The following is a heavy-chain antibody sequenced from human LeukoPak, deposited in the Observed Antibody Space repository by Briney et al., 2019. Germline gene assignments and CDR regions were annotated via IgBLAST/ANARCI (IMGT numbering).Heavy chain of an antibody. CDR3: AKDRHAPGRYCSSTSCFPFDS. D-gene: IGHD2-2*01. CDR1: GFTFSSYS. CDR2: ISSSSSYI. J-gene: IGHJ5*01. Sequence: GGSLRLSCAASGFTFSSYSMNWVRQAPGKGLEWVSSISSSSSYIYYADSVKGRFTISRDNAKNTLYLQMNSLRAEDTAVYYCAKDRHAPGRYCSSTSCFPFDSWGQGTLVTVSS. V-gene: IGHV3-21*04.